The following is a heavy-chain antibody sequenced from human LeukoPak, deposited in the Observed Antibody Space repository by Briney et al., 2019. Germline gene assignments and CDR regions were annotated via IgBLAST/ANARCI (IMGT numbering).Heavy chain of an antibody. V-gene: IGHV4-59*01. J-gene: IGHJ4*02. CDR2: ISYSGST. CDR1: GGSISSYY. Sequence: SETLSLTCTVSGGSISSYYWSWIRQPPGKGLEWIGYISYSGSTNYNPSLKSRVTISVDTSKNQSSLKLSSVNAADTAVYYCARGGDILTGYWGGIDYWGQGTLVTVPS. D-gene: IGHD3-9*01. CDR3: ARGGDILTGYWGGIDY.